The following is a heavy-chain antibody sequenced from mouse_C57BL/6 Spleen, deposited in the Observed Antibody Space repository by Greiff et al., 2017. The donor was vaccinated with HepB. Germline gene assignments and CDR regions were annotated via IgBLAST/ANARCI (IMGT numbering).Heavy chain of an antibody. CDR2: ISDGGSYT. CDR3: ARGGLLRPMDY. V-gene: IGHV5-4*01. D-gene: IGHD1-2*01. CDR1: GFTFSSYA. J-gene: IGHJ4*01. Sequence: EVQGVESGGGLVKPGGSLKLSCAASGFTFSSYAMSWVRQTPEKRLEWVATISDGGSYTYYPDNVKGRFTISRDNAKNNLYLQMSHLKSEDTAMYYCARGGLLRPMDYWGQRTSVTVSS.